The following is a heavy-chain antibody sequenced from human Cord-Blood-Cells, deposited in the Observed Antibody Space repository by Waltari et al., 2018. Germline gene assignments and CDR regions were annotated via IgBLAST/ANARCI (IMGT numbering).Heavy chain of an antibody. Sequence: QVHLVESGGGVVKPGRSLRLSCAASGFTFSRYGMRWVRQAPGKGLEWFAGISYDGSNKDYADSVKGQFTISRDNSKNTLYLQMNSLRAEDTAVYYCAKVGGNSSPGIGIDYWGQGTLFTVSS. CDR1: GFTFSRYG. J-gene: IGHJ4*02. CDR2: ISYDGSNK. V-gene: IGHV3-30*18. D-gene: IGHD5-18*01. CDR3: AKVGGNSSPGIGIDY.